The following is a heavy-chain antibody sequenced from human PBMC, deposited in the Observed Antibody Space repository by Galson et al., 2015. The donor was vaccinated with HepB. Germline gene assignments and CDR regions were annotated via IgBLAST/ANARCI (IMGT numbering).Heavy chain of an antibody. V-gene: IGHV3-30*04. CDR1: GFTFSTYA. CDR2: ISHDGSNK. D-gene: IGHD3-22*01. J-gene: IGHJ5*02. CDR3: AKARPYYYDNSGYNWFDP. Sequence: SLRLSCAASGFTFSTYAIHWVRQAPGKGLEWVAVISHDGSNKYYADSVKGRFSISRDNSKSTVYLQMNSLRAEDTAVFYCAKARPYYYDNSGYNWFDPWGQGTLVTVSS.